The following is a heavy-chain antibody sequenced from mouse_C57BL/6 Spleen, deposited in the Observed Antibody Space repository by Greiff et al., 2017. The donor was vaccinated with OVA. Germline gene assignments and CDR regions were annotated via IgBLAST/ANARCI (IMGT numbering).Heavy chain of an antibody. CDR2: IRLKSDNYAT. CDR3: TNSRRLYGNYVGFFDY. D-gene: IGHD2-1*01. J-gene: IGHJ2*01. Sequence: EVKLVESGGGLVQPGGSMKLSCVASGFTFSNYWMNWVRQSPEKGLEWVAQIRLKSDNYATHYAESVKGRFTISRDDSKSSVYLQMNNLSAEDTGIYYCTNSRRLYGNYVGFFDYWGQGTTLTVSS. V-gene: IGHV6-3*01. CDR1: GFTFSNYW.